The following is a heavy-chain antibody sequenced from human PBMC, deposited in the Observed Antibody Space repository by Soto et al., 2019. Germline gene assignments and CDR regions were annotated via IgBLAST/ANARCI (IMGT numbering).Heavy chain of an antibody. J-gene: IGHJ6*02. Sequence: ASVKVSCKASGFTFSAYYIYWVRQAPGQGLEWIGWINPNSGGTNNAQRFQGRVTMTRDTSTSTVYMELSALIPDDTAVYYCACCFVGIYWDSYSYYYYGMDVWGQGTTVTVSS. D-gene: IGHD5-18*01. V-gene: IGHV1-2*02. CDR1: GFTFSAYY. CDR2: INPNSGGT. CDR3: ACCFVGIYWDSYSYYYYGMDV.